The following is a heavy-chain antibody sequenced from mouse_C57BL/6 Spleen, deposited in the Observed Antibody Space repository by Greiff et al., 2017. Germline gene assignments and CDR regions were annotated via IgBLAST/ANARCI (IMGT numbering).Heavy chain of an antibody. CDR3: ARSVYDYVDY. CDR1: GYTFTSYG. J-gene: IGHJ2*01. V-gene: IGHV1-81*01. CDR2: IYPRSGNT. D-gene: IGHD2-3*01. Sequence: QVHVKQSGAELARPGASVKLSCKASGYTFTSYGISWVKQRTGQGLEWIGEIYPRSGNTYYNEKFKGKATLTADKSSSTAYMELRSLTSEDSAVYFCARSVYDYVDYWGQGTTLTVSS.